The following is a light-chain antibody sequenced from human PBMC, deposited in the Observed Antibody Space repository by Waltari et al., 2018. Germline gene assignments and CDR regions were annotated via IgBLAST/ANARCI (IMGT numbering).Light chain of an antibody. CDR3: QQYDYWPWT. V-gene: IGKV3D-15*01. J-gene: IGKJ1*01. Sequence: IVMTQSPATLSLSPGESATLTCRARHSVRSTFAWFQQNPGQPPRLLIYGTSTRSTGIPARFTGSGSGTEFSLTISSLQPEDFATYYCQQYDYWPWTFGQGTRVETK. CDR1: HSVRST. CDR2: GTS.